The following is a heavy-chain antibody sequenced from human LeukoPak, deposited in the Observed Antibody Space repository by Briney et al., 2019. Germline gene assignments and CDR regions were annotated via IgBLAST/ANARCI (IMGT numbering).Heavy chain of an antibody. D-gene: IGHD4-17*01. CDR3: ARDSATVTSTSSWFDP. J-gene: IGHJ5*02. Sequence: PGGSLRLSCAASGFTFSSYSMNWVRQAPGKGLEWVSSISTSSSYIYYADSVKGRFTSSRANPKNPLYLQMNSLRAEDTAVYCCARDSATVTSTSSWFDPWGQGTLVTVSS. V-gene: IGHV3-21*01. CDR1: GFTFSSYS. CDR2: ISTSSSYI.